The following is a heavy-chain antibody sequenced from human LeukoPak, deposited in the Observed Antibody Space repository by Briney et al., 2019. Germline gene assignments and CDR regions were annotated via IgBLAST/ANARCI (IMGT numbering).Heavy chain of an antibody. CDR1: GFTFCSYA. D-gene: IGHD3-22*01. CDR3: AKWRSGYPNYYFDY. CDR2: LSYSGGST. Sequence: GGSLRLSCAASGFTFCSYAMSWVRQAPGKGLEWVSGLSYSGGSTYYADSVKGRFTISRDNSKNTLYLQMNSLRAEDTAVYYCAKWRSGYPNYYFDYWGQGTLVTVSS. J-gene: IGHJ4*02. V-gene: IGHV3-23*01.